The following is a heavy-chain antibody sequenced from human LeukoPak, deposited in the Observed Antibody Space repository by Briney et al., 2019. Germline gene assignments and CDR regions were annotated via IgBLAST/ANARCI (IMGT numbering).Heavy chain of an antibody. CDR1: GGSISSYY. CDR3: ASTYCSSTSCYAKFDY. J-gene: IGHJ4*02. CDR2: IYYSGST. Sequence: PSETLSLTCTVSGGSISSYYWSWIRRPPGKGLEWIGYIYYSGSTNYNPSLKSRVTISVDTSKNQFSLKLSSVTAADTAVYYCASTYCSSTSCYAKFDYWGQGTLVTVSS. D-gene: IGHD2-2*01. V-gene: IGHV4-59*08.